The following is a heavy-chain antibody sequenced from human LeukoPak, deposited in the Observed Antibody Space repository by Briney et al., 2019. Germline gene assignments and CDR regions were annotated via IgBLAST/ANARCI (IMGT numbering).Heavy chain of an antibody. J-gene: IGHJ4*02. CDR1: GFTFSSYW. Sequence: PGGSLRLSCAASGFTFSSYWMHWVRQAPGKGLLWVSRINTDGSSTYYADSVKGRFTISRDNAKNTLYLQMNSLRAEDTAVYYCAKVVSGLRPHFDYWGQGTLVTVSS. CDR2: INTDGSST. D-gene: IGHD5-12*01. CDR3: AKVVSGLRPHFDY. V-gene: IGHV3-74*01.